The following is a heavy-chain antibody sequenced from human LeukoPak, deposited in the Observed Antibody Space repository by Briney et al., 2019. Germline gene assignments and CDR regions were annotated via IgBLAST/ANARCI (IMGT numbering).Heavy chain of an antibody. CDR3: ARDGYFDY. J-gene: IGHJ4*02. V-gene: IGHV1-18*01. Sequence: ASVKVSCKASGYTFSTYGIASVRQAPGQGLEWMGWIIGYNGNTNYAQKFQGRVTMTTDTTTTTAYMELRSLRSDDTAVYYCARDGYFDYWGQGTLVTVSS. CDR1: GYTFSTYG. CDR2: IIGYNGNT.